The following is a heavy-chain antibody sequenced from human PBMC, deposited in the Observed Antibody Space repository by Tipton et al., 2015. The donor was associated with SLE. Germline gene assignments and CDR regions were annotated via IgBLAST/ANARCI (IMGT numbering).Heavy chain of an antibody. V-gene: IGHV3-49*04. J-gene: IGHJ4*02. CDR3: TRVQDAPFDY. CDR2: IRSKAYGGTT. CDR1: GFTFSDSG. Sequence: SLRLSCAASGFTFSDSGMNWVRQAPGKGLEWVGFIRSKAYGGTTEYAASVKGRFTISRDDSKSIAYLQMNSLKTEDTAVYYCTRVQDAPFDYWGQGTLVTVSS.